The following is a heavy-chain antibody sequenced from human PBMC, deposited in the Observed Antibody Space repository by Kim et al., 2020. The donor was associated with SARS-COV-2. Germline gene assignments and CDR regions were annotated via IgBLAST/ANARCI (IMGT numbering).Heavy chain of an antibody. CDR2: INTNTGNP. Sequence: ASVKVSCKASGYTFTSYAMNWVRQALGQGLEWMGWINTNTGNPTYAQGFTGRFVFSLDTSVSTAYLQISSLKAEDTAVYYCAREKKIGTIFGVVTHNWFDPWGQGTLVTVSS. V-gene: IGHV7-4-1*02. D-gene: IGHD3-3*01. J-gene: IGHJ5*02. CDR3: AREKKIGTIFGVVTHNWFDP. CDR1: GYTFTSYA.